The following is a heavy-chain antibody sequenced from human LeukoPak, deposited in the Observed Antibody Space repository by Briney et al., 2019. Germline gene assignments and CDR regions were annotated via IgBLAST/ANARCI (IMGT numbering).Heavy chain of an antibody. CDR1: GYTFTTYA. J-gene: IGHJ4*02. V-gene: IGHV7-4-1*02. D-gene: IGHD3-9*01. CDR2: INTNTGNP. CDR3: ARLYDILTGPIDY. Sequence: VASVKVSCKASGYTFTTYAINWVRQAPGQGLEWMGWINTNTGNPTFAQGFTGRFVFSLDTSVSTAYLQINSLRAEDTAVYYCARLYDILTGPIDYWGQGTLVTVSS.